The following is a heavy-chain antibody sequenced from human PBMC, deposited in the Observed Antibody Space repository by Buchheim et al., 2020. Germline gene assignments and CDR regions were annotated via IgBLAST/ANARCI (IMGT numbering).Heavy chain of an antibody. J-gene: IGHJ4*02. V-gene: IGHV4-4*02. CDR1: GDSVSNGNW. D-gene: IGHD5-18*01. CDR3: ARDSGYRSEY. Sequence: QVQLQESGPGLVKPSGTLPLTCAVSGDSVSNGNWWNWVRQPPGKGLEWIGEIDHSGFTKYNPSLKSRVTIELDKPKNQFSPKLTSVTAADTAVYYCARDSGYRSEYWGQGTL. CDR2: IDHSGFT.